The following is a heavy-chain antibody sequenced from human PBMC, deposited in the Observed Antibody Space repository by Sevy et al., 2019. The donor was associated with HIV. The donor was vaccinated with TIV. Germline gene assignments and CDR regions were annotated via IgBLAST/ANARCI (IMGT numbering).Heavy chain of an antibody. Sequence: SETLSLTCVVSGGSISSSDWLSWVRQPPGKGREWIGEILHSGRTNYNPSLKSRVTMSVDKSKTQFSLNLSSVTAADTALYYCAREGTSTSFDYWGQGILVTVSS. CDR1: GGSISSSDW. D-gene: IGHD1-1*01. CDR2: ILHSGRT. V-gene: IGHV4-4*02. CDR3: AREGTSTSFDY. J-gene: IGHJ4*02.